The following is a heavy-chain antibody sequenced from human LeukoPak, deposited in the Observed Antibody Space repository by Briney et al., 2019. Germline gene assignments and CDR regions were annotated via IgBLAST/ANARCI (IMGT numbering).Heavy chain of an antibody. D-gene: IGHD3-10*01. J-gene: IGHJ5*02. V-gene: IGHV3-23*01. CDR3: AKDPTWFGDNWFDP. CDR2: ISGSGGST. Sequence: GGSLRLSCAASGFTFSSYAMSWVRQAPGKGLEWVSAISGSGGSTYYADSVKGRFTISRDNSKNTLYLQMNSRRAEDTAVYYCAKDPTWFGDNWFDPWGQGTLVTVSS. CDR1: GFTFSSYA.